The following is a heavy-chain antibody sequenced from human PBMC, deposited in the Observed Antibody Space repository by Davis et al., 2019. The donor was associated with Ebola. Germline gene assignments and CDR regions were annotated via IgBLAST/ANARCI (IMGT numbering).Heavy chain of an antibody. V-gene: IGHV1-46*01. CDR1: GYTFTSYY. D-gene: IGHD4-17*01. J-gene: IGHJ6*02. CDR2: INPSGGST. Sequence: ASVKVSCKASGYTFTSYYMHWVRQAPGQGLEWMGIINPSGGSTSYAQKFQGRVTMTRDTSTSTVYMELSSLRSEDTAVYYCARDPPTTVTTWEDYYYGMDVWGQGTTVTVSS. CDR3: ARDPPTTVTTWEDYYYGMDV.